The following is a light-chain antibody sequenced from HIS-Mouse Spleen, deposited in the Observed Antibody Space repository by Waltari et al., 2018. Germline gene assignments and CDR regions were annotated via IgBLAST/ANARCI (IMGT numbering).Light chain of an antibody. V-gene: IGLV2-23*01. CDR3: CSYAGSSTWV. CDR2: EGS. CDR1: SSDVGSYNL. Sequence: QSALTQPASVSGSPGQSITISCTGTSSDVGSYNLVSWYQQHTGKAPNLMIYEGSKRPSGLSNRFSGSKSGNTASLTISGLQAEDEADYYCCSYAGSSTWVFGGGTKLTVL. J-gene: IGLJ3*02.